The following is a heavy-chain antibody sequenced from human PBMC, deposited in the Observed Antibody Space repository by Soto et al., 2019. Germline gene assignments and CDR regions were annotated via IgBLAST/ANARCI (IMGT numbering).Heavy chain of an antibody. Sequence: GGSLRLSCAASGFTFDDYAMHWVRQAPGKGLEWVSGISWNSGSIGYADSVKGRFTISRDNAKNSLYLQMNSLRAEDTALYYCAKDAEKSWFGEIHNWFDPWGQGTLVTVSS. J-gene: IGHJ5*02. V-gene: IGHV3-9*01. CDR2: ISWNSGSI. CDR1: GFTFDDYA. CDR3: AKDAEKSWFGEIHNWFDP. D-gene: IGHD3-10*01.